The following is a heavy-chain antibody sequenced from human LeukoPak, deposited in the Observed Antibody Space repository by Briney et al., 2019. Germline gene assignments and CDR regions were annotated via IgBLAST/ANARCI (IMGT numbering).Heavy chain of an antibody. D-gene: IGHD6-13*01. CDR3: ARVVAAAGEFDY. Sequence: KPSETLSLTCTVSGGSISSSSYYWGWIRQPPGKGLEWIGSIYYSGSTYYNPSLKSRVTISVDTSKNQFSLKLSSVTAADTAVYYCARVVAAAGEFDYWGQGTLVTVSS. CDR1: GGSISSSSYY. V-gene: IGHV4-39*07. CDR2: IYYSGST. J-gene: IGHJ4*02.